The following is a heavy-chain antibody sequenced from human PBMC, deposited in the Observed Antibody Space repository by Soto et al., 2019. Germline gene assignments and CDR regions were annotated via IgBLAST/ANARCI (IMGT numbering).Heavy chain of an antibody. CDR3: ARHPNYYDSSGYYYYYGMDV. J-gene: IGHJ6*02. Sequence: GESLKISCKGSGYSFTSYWIGWVRQMPGKGLEWMGIIYPGDSDTRYSPSFQGQVTISADKSISTAYLQWSSLKASDTAMYYCARHPNYYDSSGYYYYYGMDVWGQGTTVTVSS. D-gene: IGHD3-22*01. CDR1: GYSFTSYW. V-gene: IGHV5-51*01. CDR2: IYPGDSDT.